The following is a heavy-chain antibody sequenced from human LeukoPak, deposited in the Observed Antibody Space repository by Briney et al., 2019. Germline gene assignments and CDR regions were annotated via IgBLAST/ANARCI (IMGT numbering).Heavy chain of an antibody. Sequence: ASVKVSCKASGYTFTSYYMHWVRQAPGQGLEWMGIINPSGGSTSYAQKFQGRVTMTRDMSTSTVYMELSSLRSEDTAVYYCASSIVVVTAILDYWGQGTLVTVSS. J-gene: IGHJ4*02. V-gene: IGHV1-46*01. CDR3: ASSIVVVTAILDY. D-gene: IGHD2-21*02. CDR2: INPSGGST. CDR1: GYTFTSYY.